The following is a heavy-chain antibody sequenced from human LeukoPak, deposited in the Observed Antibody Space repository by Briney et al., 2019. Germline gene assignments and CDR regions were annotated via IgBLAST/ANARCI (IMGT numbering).Heavy chain of an antibody. CDR3: ARDVNLVSLDY. Sequence: PGGSLRLSCAASGFTFSSYAMSWVRQAPGKGLEWVSTISVSGGDTYYADSVKGRLTISRDNSKNTLYLQMNSLRAEDTAVYYCARDVNLVSLDYWGQGTLVTVSS. CDR1: GFTFSSYA. J-gene: IGHJ4*02. V-gene: IGHV3-23*01. CDR2: ISVSGGDT.